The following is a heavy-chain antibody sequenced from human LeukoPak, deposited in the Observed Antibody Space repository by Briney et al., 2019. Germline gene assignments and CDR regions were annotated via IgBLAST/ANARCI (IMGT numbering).Heavy chain of an antibody. V-gene: IGHV4-39*01. CDR3: AGQGGGVSLDY. D-gene: IGHD2-8*01. CDR2: IYYDGTT. Sequence: PSETLSLTCIVSGGSMTSASYYWDWIRQPPGEGLESIGTIYYDGTTSHYTPSLKNPVTVFVDTAKNHFSQNLSSVTGADTAVHYRAGQGGGVSLDYWGQGMLVTVS. J-gene: IGHJ4*02. CDR1: GGSMTSASYY.